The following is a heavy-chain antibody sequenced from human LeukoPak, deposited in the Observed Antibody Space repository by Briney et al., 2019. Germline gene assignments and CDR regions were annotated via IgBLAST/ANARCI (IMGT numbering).Heavy chain of an antibody. CDR3: ARVEIAGAGDFWYFNL. CDR2: IRSTSSNT. Sequence: GGSLRLSCAASGFSFSNYGMTWVRQAPGKGLEWVSSIRSTSSNTYYADSVRGRFTISRDSAKNSLYLQMNSLRAEDTAVYYCARVEIAGAGDFWYFNLWGRGTQVTFSS. J-gene: IGHJ2*01. D-gene: IGHD6-13*01. CDR1: GFSFSNYG. V-gene: IGHV3-21*01.